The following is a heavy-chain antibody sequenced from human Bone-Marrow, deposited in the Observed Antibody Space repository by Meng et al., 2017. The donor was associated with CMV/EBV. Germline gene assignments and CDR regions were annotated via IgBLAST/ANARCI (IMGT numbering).Heavy chain of an antibody. CDR1: GFTFNSYG. J-gene: IGHJ4*02. CDR2: IRYDGSNK. D-gene: IGHD3-10*01. Sequence: GESLKISCAASGFTFNSYGIHWVRQAPGKGLEWVAFIRYDGSNKYYAGSVKGRFTISRDNSKNTLYLQMNSLRAEDTAVYYCAKDRGGSGSYEVDYWGQGTLVTVSS. V-gene: IGHV3-30*02. CDR3: AKDRGGSGSYEVDY.